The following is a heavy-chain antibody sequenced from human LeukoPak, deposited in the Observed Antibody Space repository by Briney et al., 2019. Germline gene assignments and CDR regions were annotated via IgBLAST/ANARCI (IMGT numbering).Heavy chain of an antibody. D-gene: IGHD6-19*01. J-gene: IGHJ5*02. Sequence: ASVKVSCKASGYTFIRYGITWVRQAPGQGLEWMGWISAYNGNTNYAQKFQGRVTMTRNTSISTAYMELSSLRSEDTAVYYCAREGQWLEENWFDPWGQGTLVTVSS. CDR1: GYTFIRYG. CDR2: ISAYNGNT. CDR3: AREGQWLEENWFDP. V-gene: IGHV1-18*01.